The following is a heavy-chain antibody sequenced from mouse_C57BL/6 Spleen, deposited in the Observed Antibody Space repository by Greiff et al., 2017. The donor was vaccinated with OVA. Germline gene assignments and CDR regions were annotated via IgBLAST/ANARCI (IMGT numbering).Heavy chain of an antibody. Sequence: VQLKESGGGLVQPGGSMKLSCAASGFTFSDAWMDWVRQSPEKGLEWVAEIRNKANNHATYYAESVKGRFTISRDDSKSSVYLQMNSLRAEDTGIYYCTRRGMVTYYFDYWGQGTTLTVSS. V-gene: IGHV6-6*01. CDR1: GFTFSDAW. D-gene: IGHD2-2*01. CDR3: TRRGMVTYYFDY. J-gene: IGHJ2*01. CDR2: IRNKANNHAT.